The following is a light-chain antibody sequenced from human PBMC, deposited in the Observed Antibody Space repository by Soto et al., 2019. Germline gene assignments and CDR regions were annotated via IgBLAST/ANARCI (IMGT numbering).Light chain of an antibody. CDR3: QQYFSAPLT. CDR2: WAS. CDR1: QSVLYSSNNKNY. J-gene: IGKJ4*01. Sequence: DIVMTQSPDSLAVSLGERATINCKSSQSVLYSSNNKNYLAWYQHKPGQPPKLLIYWASTRESGVPDRFSGSGSGTDVTLTISSLQAEDVAVYYCQQYFSAPLTFGGGTKVDIK. V-gene: IGKV4-1*01.